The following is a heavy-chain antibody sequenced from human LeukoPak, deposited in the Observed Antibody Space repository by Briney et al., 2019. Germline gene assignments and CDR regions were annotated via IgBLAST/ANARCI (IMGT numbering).Heavy chain of an antibody. CDR3: THRKLVGATTFDY. Sequence: PGGSLRLSCAASGFTFSYAWMNWVRQAPGKGLEWVGRVKSKADGGTTDYAVPVKGRFTTSRDDSKNTLYLQMNSLKTEDTAVYYCTHRKLVGATTFDYWGQGTLVTVSS. D-gene: IGHD1-26*01. CDR1: GFTFSYAW. V-gene: IGHV3-15*01. J-gene: IGHJ4*02. CDR2: VKSKADGGTT.